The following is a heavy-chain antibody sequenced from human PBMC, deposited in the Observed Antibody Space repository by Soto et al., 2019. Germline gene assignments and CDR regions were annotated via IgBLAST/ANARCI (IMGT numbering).Heavy chain of an antibody. V-gene: IGHV3-23*01. CDR3: ARDRGNWFDP. Sequence: GGSLRLSCAASGFTFSSYAMSWVRQAPGKGLEWVSAISGSGGSTYYADSVKGRFTISRDNAGNSLYLQMNSLRAEDTAVYFCARDRGNWFDPWGQGTLVTVSS. J-gene: IGHJ5*02. CDR2: ISGSGGST. CDR1: GFTFSSYA.